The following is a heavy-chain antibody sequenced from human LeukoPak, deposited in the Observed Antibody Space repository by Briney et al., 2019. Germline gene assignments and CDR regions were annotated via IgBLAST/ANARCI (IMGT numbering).Heavy chain of an antibody. CDR1: GIIFSNYA. J-gene: IGHJ2*01. CDR3: ARGRQGAKTRYFDL. CDR2: ISSDGGST. V-gene: IGHV3-64*01. D-gene: IGHD1-26*01. Sequence: GGSLRLSCAASGIIFSNYAMHWVRQGPGKGLECISTISSDGGSTYYANSVKGRFTISRDNSKNTLYLQMGSLRAGDMAVYYCARGRQGAKTRYFDLWGRGTRVTVSS.